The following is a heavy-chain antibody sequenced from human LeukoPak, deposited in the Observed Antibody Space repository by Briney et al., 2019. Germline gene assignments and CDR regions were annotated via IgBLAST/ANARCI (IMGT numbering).Heavy chain of an antibody. Sequence: PGGSLRLSCAASGFTFSSYWMSWVGKAPGKGLDWVANIKQAGSEKYYVDSVKGRFTISRDNAKNSLYLQMNSLRAEDTAVYYCARDYAGGWHHVDSWGQGALVTVSS. CDR2: IKQAGSEK. V-gene: IGHV3-7*04. D-gene: IGHD6-19*01. CDR3: ARDYAGGWHHVDS. CDR1: GFTFSSYW. J-gene: IGHJ4*02.